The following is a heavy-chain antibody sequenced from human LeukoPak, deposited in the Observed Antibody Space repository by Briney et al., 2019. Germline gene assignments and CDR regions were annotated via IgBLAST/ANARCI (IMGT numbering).Heavy chain of an antibody. J-gene: IGHJ4*02. D-gene: IGHD5-18*01. CDR1: GFIFSSYA. CDR2: ISGSGHST. CDR3: AKEEGYRYEY. Sequence: PGGSLRLSCAASGFIFSSYAMTWVRQAPGKGLEWVSAISGSGHSTYYADAVKGRFTISRDNSKNTLFLQMNSLRAEDTAVYYCAKEEGYRYEYRGQGTLVTVSS. V-gene: IGHV3-23*01.